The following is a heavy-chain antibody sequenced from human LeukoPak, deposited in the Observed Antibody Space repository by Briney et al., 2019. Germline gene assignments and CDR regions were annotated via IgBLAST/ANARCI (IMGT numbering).Heavy chain of an antibody. D-gene: IGHD3-10*01. J-gene: IGHJ4*02. CDR3: ARHSSGPDYGSGGYYFDY. Sequence: PSETLSLTCTVSGGSISSSSYYWGWIRQPPGKGLEWIGSIYYSGSTYYNPSLKSRVTISVDTSKNQFSLKLSSVTAADTAVYYCARHSSGPDYGSGGYYFDYWGQGTLVTVSS. V-gene: IGHV4-39*01. CDR2: IYYSGST. CDR1: GGSISSSSYY.